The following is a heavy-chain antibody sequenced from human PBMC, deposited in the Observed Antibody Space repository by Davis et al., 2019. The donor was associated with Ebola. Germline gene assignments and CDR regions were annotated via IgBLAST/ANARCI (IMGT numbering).Heavy chain of an antibody. CDR2: INHSGST. Sequence: SETLSLTCAVYGGSFSGYYWSWIRQPPGKGLEWIGEINHSGSTNYNPSLKSRVTISVDTSKNQFSLKLSSETAADTAVYYCARGVLSSYGSTTTYYYYGMDVWGQGTTVTVSS. J-gene: IGHJ6*02. V-gene: IGHV4-34*01. CDR3: ARGVLSSYGSTTTYYYYGMDV. CDR1: GGSFSGYY. D-gene: IGHD5-18*01.